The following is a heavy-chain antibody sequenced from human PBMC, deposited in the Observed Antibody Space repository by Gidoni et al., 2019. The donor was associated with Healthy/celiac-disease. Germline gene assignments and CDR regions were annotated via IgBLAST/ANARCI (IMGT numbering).Heavy chain of an antibody. Sequence: QVQLAQSGAEVNKPRASAKLACKACGYTFTTYAMHWVRQAPGQRLKWMGWINAGNGNTKYSQKFQGRVTITRDTYASTAYMELSSLRSEDTAVYYCARVATALDYWGQGTLVTVSS. J-gene: IGHJ4*02. V-gene: IGHV1-3*01. D-gene: IGHD5-12*01. CDR2: INAGNGNT. CDR3: ARVATALDY. CDR1: GYTFTTYA.